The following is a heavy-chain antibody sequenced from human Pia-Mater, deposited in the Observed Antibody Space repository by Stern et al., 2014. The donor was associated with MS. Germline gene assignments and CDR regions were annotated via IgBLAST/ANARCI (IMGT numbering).Heavy chain of an antibody. V-gene: IGHV1-18*01. CDR2: ISAYNGNT. J-gene: IGHJ4*02. D-gene: IGHD3-3*01. CDR3: ARALGYYDFWSGYLDY. Sequence: QVQLGQSGAEVKKPGASVKVSCKASGYTFTSYGISWVRQAPGQGLEWMGWISAYNGNTNDAQKVQGRVTMTTDTSTSTAYMELRSLRSDDTAVYYCARALGYYDFWSGYLDYWGQGTLVTVSS. CDR1: GYTFTSYG.